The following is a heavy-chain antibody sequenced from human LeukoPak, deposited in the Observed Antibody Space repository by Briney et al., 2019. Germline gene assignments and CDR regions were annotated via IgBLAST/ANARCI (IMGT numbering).Heavy chain of an antibody. CDR2: IYSSGNS. D-gene: IGHD2-15*01. CDR1: GGSIRSYY. V-gene: IGHV4-59*01. Sequence: SETLSLTCTVSGGSIRSYYWSWIRQPPGNGLEWIGYIYSSGNSYYNPSLKSRVTISVDTSKNQFSLKLSSVTAADTAVYYCASAPGYGPGWWQDYWGQGTLVTVSS. J-gene: IGHJ4*02. CDR3: ASAPGYGPGWWQDY.